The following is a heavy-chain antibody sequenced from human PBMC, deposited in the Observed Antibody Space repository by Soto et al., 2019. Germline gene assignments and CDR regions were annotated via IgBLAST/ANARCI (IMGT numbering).Heavy chain of an antibody. V-gene: IGHV1-2*04. D-gene: IGHD5-18*01. CDR1: GYTFTGYY. J-gene: IGHJ6*02. CDR2: INPNSGGT. Sequence: ASVKVSCKASGYTFTGYYMHWVRQAPGQGLEWMGWINPNSGGTNYAQKFQGWVTMTRDTSISTAYMELSRLRSDDTAVYYCARERGDTAMGYGMDVWGQGTTVTVSS. CDR3: ARERGDTAMGYGMDV.